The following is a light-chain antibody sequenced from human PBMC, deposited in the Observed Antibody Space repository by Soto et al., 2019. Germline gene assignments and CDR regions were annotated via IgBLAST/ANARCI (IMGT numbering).Light chain of an antibody. V-gene: IGKV3-15*01. J-gene: IGKJ2*01. CDR1: QSVSSN. CDR2: DAS. Sequence: EIVMTQSPATLSVSPGERATLSCRASQSVSSNLAWYQQKPGQAPRLLIYDASTRATGIPARFSGSGSGTEFTLTISSLQSEAFAVYYCQQYNNWPPLYTFGQGTRLEIK. CDR3: QQYNNWPPLYT.